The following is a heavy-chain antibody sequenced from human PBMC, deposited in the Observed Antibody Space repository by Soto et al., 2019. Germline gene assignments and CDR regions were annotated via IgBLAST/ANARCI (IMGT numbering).Heavy chain of an antibody. CDR2: ISWNSGSL. CDR1: GFTFDDYA. J-gene: IGHJ6*02. CDR3: VKDRIPQPCLYCLDV. Sequence: EVQLVESGGGLVQPGRSLRLSCAASGFTFDDYAMHWVRQVPGKGLEWVSGISWNSGSLGYADSVKGRFTISRDNAKNSLYLNMYILRTGDTALYYCVKDRIPQPCLYCLDVWGQGTMVTVSS. V-gene: IGHV3-9*01. D-gene: IGHD2-2*01.